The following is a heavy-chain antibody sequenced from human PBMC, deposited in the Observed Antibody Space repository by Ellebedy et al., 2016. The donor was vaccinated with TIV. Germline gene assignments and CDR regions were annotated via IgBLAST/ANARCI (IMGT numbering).Heavy chain of an antibody. CDR3: ARVYGGEFPGDEQIGK. J-gene: IGHJ4*02. D-gene: IGHD3-10*01. Sequence: SVKVSXXASGYTFTSYAISWVRQAPGQGLEWMGGIIPIFGTANYAQKFQGRVTITADESTSTAYMELSSLRSEDTAVYYCARVYGGEFPGDEQIGKWGQGTLVTVSS. CDR1: GYTFTSYA. CDR2: IIPIFGTA. V-gene: IGHV1-69*13.